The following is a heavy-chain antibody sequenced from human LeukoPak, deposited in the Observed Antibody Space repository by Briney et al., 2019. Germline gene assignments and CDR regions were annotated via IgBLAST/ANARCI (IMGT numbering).Heavy chain of an antibody. J-gene: IGHJ4*02. V-gene: IGHV4-59*01. D-gene: IGHD3-10*01. CDR3: ARVGNMVWFGELSPYFNY. CDR1: GGSISSYY. CDR2: IYYSEST. Sequence: SETLSLTCTVSGGSISSYYWSWIRQPPGKGLEWIGYIYYSESTNYNPSLKSRVTISVDTSKNQFSLKLSSVTAADTAVYYCARVGNMVWFGELSPYFNYWGQGTLVTVSS.